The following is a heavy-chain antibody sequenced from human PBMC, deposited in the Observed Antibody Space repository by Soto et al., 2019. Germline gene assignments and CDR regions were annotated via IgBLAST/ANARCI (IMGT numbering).Heavy chain of an antibody. Sequence: QVQLVQSGAEVKKPGASVKVSCKASGYTFTSYGISWVRQAPGQGLEWMGWISAYNGNTNYAQKLQGRVTMTTDTSTRTADMELRSLRSDDTAVYYWARNYYGSGSYLRMGGNWVDPWGQGTLVTVSS. CDR1: GYTFTSYG. V-gene: IGHV1-18*01. CDR2: ISAYNGNT. D-gene: IGHD3-10*01. J-gene: IGHJ5*02. CDR3: ARNYYGSGSYLRMGGNWVDP.